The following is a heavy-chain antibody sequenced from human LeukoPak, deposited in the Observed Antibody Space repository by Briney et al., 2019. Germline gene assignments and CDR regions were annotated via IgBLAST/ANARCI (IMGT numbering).Heavy chain of an antibody. D-gene: IGHD6-13*01. V-gene: IGHV1-2*02. CDR2: INPNSGGT. CDR1: GGTFSSYA. CDR3: ARAPGIAAAGTFDP. J-gene: IGHJ5*02. Sequence: ASVKVSCKASGGTFSSYAINWVRQAPGQGLEWMGWINPNSGGTNYAQKFQGRVTMTRDTSISTAYMELSRLRSDDTAVYYCARAPGIAAAGTFDPWGQGTLVTVSS.